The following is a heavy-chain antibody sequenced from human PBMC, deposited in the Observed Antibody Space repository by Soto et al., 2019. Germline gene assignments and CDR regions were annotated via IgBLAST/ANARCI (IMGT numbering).Heavy chain of an antibody. CDR1: GCPISRGHYY. V-gene: IGHV4-30-4*01. CDR3: ARGILVPAASPTYYFDY. CDR2: IYYSGST. J-gene: IGHJ4*02. D-gene: IGHD2-2*01. Sequence: SSETLSLTCTVSGCPISRGHYYWSWIRQPPGKGLEWIGYIYYSGSTYYNPSLKSRVTISVDTSKNQFSLKLSSVTAADTAVYYCARGILVPAASPTYYFDYWGQGTLVTVSS.